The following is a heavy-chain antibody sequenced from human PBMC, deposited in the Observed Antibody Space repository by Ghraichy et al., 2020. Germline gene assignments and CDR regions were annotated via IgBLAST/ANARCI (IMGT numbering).Heavy chain of an antibody. V-gene: IGHV4-31*03. D-gene: IGHD3-22*01. Sequence: LSLTCSVSGASITSGGYYWAWIRQHPGKGLEWVGYIFYSGSTSHNPSLKSRVTISLDTSKEQFSLNLSSVTAADTAVYYCSSYGWLGSLYDSSGYYYGFDYWGQGTLVTVSS. CDR3: SSYGWLGSLYDSSGYYYGFDY. J-gene: IGHJ4*02. CDR2: IFYSGST. CDR1: GASITSGGYY.